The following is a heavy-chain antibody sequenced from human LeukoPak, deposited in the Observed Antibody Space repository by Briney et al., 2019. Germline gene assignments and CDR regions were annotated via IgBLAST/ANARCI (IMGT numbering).Heavy chain of an antibody. CDR3: ARQTRGYDRPTPFDY. CDR1: GYNFTTYW. V-gene: IGHV5-51*01. CDR2: IYLGDSDT. D-gene: IGHD5-12*01. Sequence: GESLKISCKGSGYNFTTYWIGWVRQMPGKGLEWMGVIYLGDSDTRYSPSFQGQVTISADKSISTAYLQWSSLKASDTAMYYCARQTRGYDRPTPFDYWGQGTLVTVSS. J-gene: IGHJ4*02.